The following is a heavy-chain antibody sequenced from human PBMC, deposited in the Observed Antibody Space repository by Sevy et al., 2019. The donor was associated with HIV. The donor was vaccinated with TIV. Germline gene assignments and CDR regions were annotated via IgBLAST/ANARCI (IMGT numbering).Heavy chain of an antibody. J-gene: IGHJ4*02. V-gene: IGHV3-49*04. Sequence: GGSLRLSCTTSGFTFGDYAMNWVRQAPGKGLEWVAFLKSKADGGTVDHAASVKGRFTISRDGSKSIAYLQMNDLTTEDTGVYYCTRSKGLQSIFDYWGQGALVTVSS. CDR2: LKSKADGGTV. D-gene: IGHD2-21*01. CDR3: TRSKGLQSIFDY. CDR1: GFTFGDYA.